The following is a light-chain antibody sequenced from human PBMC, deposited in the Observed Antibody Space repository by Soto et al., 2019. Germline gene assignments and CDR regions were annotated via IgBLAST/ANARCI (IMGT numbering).Light chain of an antibody. CDR3: SSYTSSSTYV. Sequence: QSALTQPASVSGSPGQSITISCTGTSSDVGGYIYVSWYQQHPGKAPKLMIYDVSYRSSGVSDRFSGSKSGNTASLTISGLQAEDEADYYCSSYTSSSTYVFGTGTQLTVL. CDR1: SSDVGGYIY. J-gene: IGLJ1*01. CDR2: DVS. V-gene: IGLV2-14*01.